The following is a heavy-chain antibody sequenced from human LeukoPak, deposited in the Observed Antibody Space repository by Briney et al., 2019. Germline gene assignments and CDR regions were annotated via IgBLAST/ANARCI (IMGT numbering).Heavy chain of an antibody. CDR1: GYTFTTYA. Sequence: ASVTVSCKASGYTFTTYAMHWVRQAPGQGLEWMGWITPSGGTNYPQKIQGRGAITRETSITTAYMERSRLTSDDTAVYYCARDRYGDGFAHFDYWGQGALVTVSS. V-gene: IGHV1-2*02. CDR3: ARDRYGDGFAHFDY. J-gene: IGHJ4*02. CDR2: ITPSGGT. D-gene: IGHD5-24*01.